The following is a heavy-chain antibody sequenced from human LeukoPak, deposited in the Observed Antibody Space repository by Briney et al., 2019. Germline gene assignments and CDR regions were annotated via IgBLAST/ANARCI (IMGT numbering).Heavy chain of an antibody. D-gene: IGHD3-10*01. CDR1: GYTLTELS. Sequence: GASVKVSCKVSGYTLTELSMHWVQQAPGKGLEWMGGFDPEDGETIYAQKFQGRVTMTEDTSTDTAYMELSSLRSEDTAVYYCATGRMVRGARRDWFDPWGQGTLVTVSS. CDR3: ATGRMVRGARRDWFDP. CDR2: FDPEDGET. J-gene: IGHJ5*02. V-gene: IGHV1-24*01.